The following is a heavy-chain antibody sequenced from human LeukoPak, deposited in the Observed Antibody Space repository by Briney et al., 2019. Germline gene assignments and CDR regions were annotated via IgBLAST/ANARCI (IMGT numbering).Heavy chain of an antibody. D-gene: IGHD3-22*01. CDR1: GGSFSGYY. J-gene: IGHJ4*02. CDR2: INHSGST. CDR3: ARGRLPSTYYYDSSGYYSDY. Sequence: SETLSLTCAVYGGSFSGYYWSWIRQPPGKGLEWIGEINHSGSTNYNPSLKSRVTISVDTSKNQFSLKLSPVTAADTAVYYCARGRLPSTYYYDSSGYYSDYWGQGTLVTVSS. V-gene: IGHV4-34*01.